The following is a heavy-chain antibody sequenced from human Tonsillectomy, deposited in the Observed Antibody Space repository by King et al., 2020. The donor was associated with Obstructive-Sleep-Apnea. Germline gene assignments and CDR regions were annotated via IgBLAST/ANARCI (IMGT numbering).Heavy chain of an antibody. D-gene: IGHD4-17*01. CDR2: IYYSGST. CDR1: GGSISSSSYY. V-gene: IGHV4-39*01. Sequence: QLQESGPGLVKPSETLSLTCTVSGGSISSSSYYWGWIRQPPGKGLEWIGSIYYSGSTYYNPSLKSRVAISVDTSKNQFSLNLTSATAADTAVYFCARLYYGDQGYLDDWGQGSLVTVSS. J-gene: IGHJ4*02. CDR3: ARLYYGDQGYLDD.